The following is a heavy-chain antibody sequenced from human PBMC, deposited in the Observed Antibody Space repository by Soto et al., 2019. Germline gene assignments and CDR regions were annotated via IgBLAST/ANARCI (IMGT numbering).Heavy chain of an antibody. V-gene: IGHV3-9*01. CDR1: GFTFDDYA. Sequence: EVQLVESGGGLVQPGRSLRLSCAASGFTFDDYAMHWVRQAPGKGLEWVSGISWNSGSIGYADSVKGRLTISRDNAKNSLYLQMNSLRAEDTALYYCAKSIAAAYYYYYYYMDVWGKGTTVTVSS. CDR3: AKSIAAAYYYYYYYMDV. CDR2: ISWNSGSI. D-gene: IGHD6-13*01. J-gene: IGHJ6*03.